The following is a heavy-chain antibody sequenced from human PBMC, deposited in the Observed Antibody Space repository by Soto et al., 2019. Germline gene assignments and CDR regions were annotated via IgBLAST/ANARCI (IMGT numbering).Heavy chain of an antibody. CDR1: GGTFSSYA. Sequence: QVQLVQSGAEVKKPGSSVNVSCKASGGTFSSYAISWVRQAPGQGLEWMGGIIPIFGTANYAQKFQGRVTITADESTRTAYMELSSLRSEDTAVYYCARVAVAGTDYYYYYGMDVWGQGTTVTVSS. J-gene: IGHJ6*02. CDR3: ARVAVAGTDYYYYYGMDV. V-gene: IGHV1-69*12. CDR2: IIPIFGTA. D-gene: IGHD6-19*01.